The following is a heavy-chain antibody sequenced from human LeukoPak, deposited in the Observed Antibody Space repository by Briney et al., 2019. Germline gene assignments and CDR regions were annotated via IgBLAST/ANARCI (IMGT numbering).Heavy chain of an antibody. CDR2: MNPNNCDT. CDR1: GYTVTGPF. Sequence: AASVKVSCKASGYTVTGPFMHWVRQAPGQGLEWMGNMNPNNCDTRYAQKFQGRVTMTRDTYTSTAYMALSSLGSDDTAVYYCATMGYDSSGYEYSQHWGQGTLVTVSS. D-gene: IGHD3-22*01. J-gene: IGHJ1*01. V-gene: IGHV1-2*02. CDR3: ATMGYDSSGYEYSQH.